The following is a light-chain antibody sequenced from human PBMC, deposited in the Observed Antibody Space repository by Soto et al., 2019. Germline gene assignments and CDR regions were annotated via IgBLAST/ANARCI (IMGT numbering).Light chain of an antibody. Sequence: SPLSASVGYRVTITCRASQNIRSRLAWYQQKPGKAPKLLIYDAFNLETGVPSRFSGSGSGTDFTFTISSLQPEDIATYYCQQYDSLPRTFGQGTKVDIK. CDR2: DAF. CDR3: QQYDSLPRT. J-gene: IGKJ1*01. V-gene: IGKV1-33*01. CDR1: QNIRSR.